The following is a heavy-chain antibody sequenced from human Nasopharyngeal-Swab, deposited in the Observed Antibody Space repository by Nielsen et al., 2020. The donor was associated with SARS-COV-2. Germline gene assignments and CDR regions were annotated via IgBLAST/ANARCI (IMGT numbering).Heavy chain of an antibody. CDR1: GFTFSNYW. CDR3: ARDPYTSTDY. D-gene: IGHD2-2*01. Sequence: GESLKIFCAVSGFTFSNYWMTWVRQAPGKGLEWVANIKQDGSEKYYLDSVKGRFTISRDNAQNSLYLQMNSLRAEDTAVYYCARDPYTSTDYWGQGTLVTVSS. V-gene: IGHV3-7*01. CDR2: IKQDGSEK. J-gene: IGHJ4*02.